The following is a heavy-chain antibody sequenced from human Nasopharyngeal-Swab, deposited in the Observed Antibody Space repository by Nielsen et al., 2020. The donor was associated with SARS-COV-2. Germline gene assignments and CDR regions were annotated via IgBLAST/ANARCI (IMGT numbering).Heavy chain of an antibody. Sequence: WIRQPPGKGLEWVAVISYDGSNKYYADSVKGRFTISRDNSKNTLYLQMSSLRAEDTAVYYCARVRKDCSSTSCYTSDYWGQGTLVTVSS. V-gene: IGHV3-30-3*01. J-gene: IGHJ4*02. CDR2: ISYDGSNK. D-gene: IGHD2-2*02. CDR3: ARVRKDCSSTSCYTSDY.